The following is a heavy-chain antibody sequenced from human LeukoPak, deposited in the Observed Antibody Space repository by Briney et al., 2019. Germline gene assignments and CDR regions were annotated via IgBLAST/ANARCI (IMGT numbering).Heavy chain of an antibody. D-gene: IGHD5-18*01. Sequence: SETLSLTCAVSGGSISSSNWWSWVRQPPGKGLEWIGEIYHSGSTNYNPSLKSRVTISVDKSKNQFSLKLSSVTAADTAVYYCARSVVDTAMGAFDYWGQGTLVTVSS. CDR2: IYHSGST. V-gene: IGHV4-4*02. CDR1: GGSISSSNW. CDR3: ARSVVDTAMGAFDY. J-gene: IGHJ4*02.